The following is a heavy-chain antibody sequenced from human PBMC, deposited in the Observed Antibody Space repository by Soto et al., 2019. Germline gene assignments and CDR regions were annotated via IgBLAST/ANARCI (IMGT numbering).Heavy chain of an antibody. CDR2: INPSGGST. Sequence: ASVKVSCKASGYTFTSYYMHWVRQAPGQGLEWMGIINPSGGSTSYAQKFQGRVTMTRDTSTSTVYMELSSLRSEDTAVYYCARDHRYCSSTSCSDAFDIWGQGTMVTVSS. CDR3: ARDHRYCSSTSCSDAFDI. D-gene: IGHD2-2*01. V-gene: IGHV1-46*01. J-gene: IGHJ3*02. CDR1: GYTFTSYY.